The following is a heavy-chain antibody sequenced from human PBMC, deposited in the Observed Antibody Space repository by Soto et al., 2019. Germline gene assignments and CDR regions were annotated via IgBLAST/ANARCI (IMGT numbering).Heavy chain of an antibody. CDR2: IKSKTDGGTT. CDR1: GFTFSNAW. D-gene: IGHD3-16*02. V-gene: IGHV3-15*01. Sequence: GGSLRLSCAASGFTFSNAWMSWVRQAPGKGLEWVGRIKSKTDGGTTDYAAPVKGRFTISRDDSKNTLYLQMNSLKTEDTAVYYCATGLFSWTFGGVIGQGPYDYWGQGTLVTVSS. J-gene: IGHJ4*02. CDR3: ATGLFSWTFGGVIGQGPYDY.